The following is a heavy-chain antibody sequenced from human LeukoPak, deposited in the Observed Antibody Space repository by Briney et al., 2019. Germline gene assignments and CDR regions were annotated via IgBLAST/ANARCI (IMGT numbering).Heavy chain of an antibody. D-gene: IGHD6-19*01. CDR2: INAGNGNT. CDR1: GYTFTSYA. Sequence: ASVKVSCKASGYTFTSYAMHWVRQAPGQRLEWMGWINAGNGNTKYSQKFQGRVTITRDTSASTAYMELSSLGSEDTAVYYCARGPGYSSGFNWFDPRGQGTLVTVSS. V-gene: IGHV1-3*01. CDR3: ARGPGYSSGFNWFDP. J-gene: IGHJ5*02.